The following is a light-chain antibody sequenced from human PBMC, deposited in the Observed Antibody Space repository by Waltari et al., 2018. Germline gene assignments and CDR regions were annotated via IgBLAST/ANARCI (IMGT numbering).Light chain of an antibody. CDR1: NVGSKN. CDR3: QVWDSGSAV. J-gene: IGLJ3*02. V-gene: IGLV3-21*04. Sequence: SYVLTQPPSVSVAPGQTARITGGGNNVGSKNLHWYQQKPGQAPILVIYSDSDRPSGSPVRSSGANSGNTATLTISRVEVGDEADYYCQVWDSGSAVFGGGTKLTVL. CDR2: SDS.